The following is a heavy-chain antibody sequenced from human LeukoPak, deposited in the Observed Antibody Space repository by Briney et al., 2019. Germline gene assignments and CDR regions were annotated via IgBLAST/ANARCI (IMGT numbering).Heavy chain of an antibody. D-gene: IGHD4-11*01. V-gene: IGHV4-34*01. Sequence: PSETLSLTCAVYGGSFSGYYWSWIRQPPGKGLEWIGEINHSGSTNYNPSLKSRVTISVDTSKNQFSLKLSSVTAADTAVYYCARADYPTHDFDYWGQGTLVTVSS. J-gene: IGHJ4*02. CDR3: ARADYPTHDFDY. CDR1: GGSFSGYY. CDR2: INHSGST.